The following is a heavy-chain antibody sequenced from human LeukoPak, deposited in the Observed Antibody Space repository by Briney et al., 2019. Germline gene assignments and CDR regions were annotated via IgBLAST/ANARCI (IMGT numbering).Heavy chain of an antibody. CDR1: GFTFSSYW. CDR2: IKQDGSEK. J-gene: IGHJ6*02. Sequence: GRSLRLSCAASGFTFSSYWMSWVRQAPGKGLEWVANIKQDGSEKYYVDSVKGRFTISRDNAKNSLYLQMNSLRAEDTAVYYCAREDYYGSGSYPKNYYYGMDVWGQGTTVTVSS. D-gene: IGHD3-10*01. V-gene: IGHV3-7*01. CDR3: AREDYYGSGSYPKNYYYGMDV.